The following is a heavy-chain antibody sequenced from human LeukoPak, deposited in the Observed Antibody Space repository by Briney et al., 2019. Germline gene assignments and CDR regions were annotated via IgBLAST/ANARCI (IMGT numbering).Heavy chain of an antibody. D-gene: IGHD4-11*01. J-gene: IGHJ4*02. Sequence: SETLSLTCTVSGGSISSGNYYWSWIRQPAGKGLEWIGRIYTGGSANYNPSLTSRVTISLDTSKNQFSLKLSSVTAADTAVYYCAREHDLYDSNYGAYWGQGTLVTVSS. CDR1: GGSISSGNYY. CDR2: IYTGGSA. V-gene: IGHV4-61*02. CDR3: AREHDLYDSNYGAY.